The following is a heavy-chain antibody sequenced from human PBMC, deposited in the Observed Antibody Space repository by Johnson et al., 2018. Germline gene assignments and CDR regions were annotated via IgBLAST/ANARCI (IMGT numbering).Heavy chain of an antibody. Sequence: QVQLGQSGAEVKKPGSSVKVSCKSSGGNFSTYGISLVRQAPGQGFEWMGRIIPMYDTPNDAQKFQDRVTITADERTHTAYMELRNMRYEDTAVYYCASGREDYAWGSHDYFGLEVWGQGTTVTVSS. CDR2: IIPMYDTP. CDR3: ASGREDYAWGSHDYFGLEV. D-gene: IGHD3-16*01. J-gene: IGHJ6*02. CDR1: GGNFSTYG. V-gene: IGHV1-69*18.